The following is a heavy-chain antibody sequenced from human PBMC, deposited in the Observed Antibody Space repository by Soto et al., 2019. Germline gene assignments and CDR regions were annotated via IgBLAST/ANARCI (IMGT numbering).Heavy chain of an antibody. Sequence: EVQLVESGGGLVQPGGSLRLSCAASGLTFSNYWMYWVRQAPGKGLVWVSRINSDGSVSSYADSVKGRLTISRDNVKNTLYQQMDSLSAEDTAVYYCARGDCDGGPCYSLAGSFYYYMDVWGKGTTVTVFS. CDR3: ARGDCDGGPCYSLAGSFYYYMDV. CDR1: GLTFSNYW. V-gene: IGHV3-74*01. CDR2: INSDGSVS. D-gene: IGHD2-15*01. J-gene: IGHJ6*03.